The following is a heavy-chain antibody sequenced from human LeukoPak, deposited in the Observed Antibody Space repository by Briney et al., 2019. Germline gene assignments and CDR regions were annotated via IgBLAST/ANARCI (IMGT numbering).Heavy chain of an antibody. D-gene: IGHD1-1*01. CDR3: ARGRGSRTGSNGDYLDN. CDR2: IIPILGLR. J-gene: IGHJ4*02. CDR1: GGTFSSYA. Sequence: SVKVSCKASGGTFSSYAINWVRQAPGQGLEWMGRIIPILGLRNYAQKFQGRVTITADKSTGTGYMDVTSLRSDDTAVYYCARGRGSRTGSNGDYLDNWGQGTLVTVSS. V-gene: IGHV1-69*04.